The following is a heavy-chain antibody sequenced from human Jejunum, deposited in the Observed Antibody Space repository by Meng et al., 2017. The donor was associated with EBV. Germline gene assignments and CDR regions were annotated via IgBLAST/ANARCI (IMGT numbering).Heavy chain of an antibody. CDR2: ISSRSSYI. CDR1: GFTFSDYT. Sequence: EVQPVESGGGLVKLRGSLRLSWSASGFTFSDYTMNWVRQAPGKGLVWVSSISSRSSYIYYADSVKGRFTISRDNGENALYLQMNSLRDEDTAVYYCAKDEAVGFWGQGTLVTVSS. J-gene: IGHJ4*02. CDR3: AKDEAVGF. V-gene: IGHV3-21*01.